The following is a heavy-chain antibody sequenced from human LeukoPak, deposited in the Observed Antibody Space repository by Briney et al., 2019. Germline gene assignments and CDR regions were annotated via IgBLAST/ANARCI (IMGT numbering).Heavy chain of an antibody. Sequence: GGSPRLSCAASGFTFSTYAMSWVRQAPGKGLEWVSAISGSGGSTHYADSVKGRFTISRDNSKNTVYLQMNSLRAEDTAVYYCAKARVTYCGGDCYFDSWGQGTLVTVSS. CDR1: GFTFSTYA. V-gene: IGHV3-23*01. J-gene: IGHJ4*02. CDR2: ISGSGGST. CDR3: AKARVTYCGGDCYFDS. D-gene: IGHD2-21*02.